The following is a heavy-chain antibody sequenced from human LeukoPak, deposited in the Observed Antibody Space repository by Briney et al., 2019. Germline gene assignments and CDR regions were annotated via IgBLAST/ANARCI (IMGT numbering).Heavy chain of an antibody. CDR2: IYYSGST. Sequence: SQTLSLTCTVSGGSISSGGYYWSWIRQHPGKCLEWIGYIYYSGSTYYNPSLKSRVTISVDTSKNQFSLKLSSVTAADTAVYYCARGSLVPAAILYYYYGMDVWGQGTTVTVSS. CDR1: GGSISSGGYY. D-gene: IGHD2-2*01. V-gene: IGHV4-31*03. CDR3: ARGSLVPAAILYYYYGMDV. J-gene: IGHJ6*02.